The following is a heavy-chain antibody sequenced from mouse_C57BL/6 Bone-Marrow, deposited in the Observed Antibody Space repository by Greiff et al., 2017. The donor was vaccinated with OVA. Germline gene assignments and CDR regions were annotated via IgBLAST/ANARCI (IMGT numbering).Heavy chain of an antibody. V-gene: IGHV1-19*01. CDR1: GYTFTDYY. CDR3: ARVPNYYAMDY. Sequence: VQLQQSGPVLVKPGASVKMSCKASGYTFTDYYMNWVKQSHGKSLEWIGVIHPYNGGTSYNQKFKGKATLTVDKSSSTAYMELNSLTSEDSAVYYCARVPNYYAMDYWGQGTSVTVSS. J-gene: IGHJ4*01. CDR2: IHPYNGGT.